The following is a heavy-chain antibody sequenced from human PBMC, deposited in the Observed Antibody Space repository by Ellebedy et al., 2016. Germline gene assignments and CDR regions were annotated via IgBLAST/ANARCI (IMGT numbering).Heavy chain of an antibody. CDR3: ASCSSTGY. Sequence: GESLKISXAASGFTFSSYAMSWVRQAPGKGLEWVSAISGSGGSTYYADSVKGRFTISRDNSKNTLYLQMNSLRAEDTAVYYCASCSSTGYWGQGTLVTVSS. CDR1: GFTFSSYA. CDR2: ISGSGGST. V-gene: IGHV3-23*01. J-gene: IGHJ4*02. D-gene: IGHD2-2*01.